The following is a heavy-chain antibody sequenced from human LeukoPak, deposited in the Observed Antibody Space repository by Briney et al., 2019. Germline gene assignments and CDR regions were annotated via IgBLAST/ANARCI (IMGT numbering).Heavy chain of an antibody. D-gene: IGHD3-22*01. Sequence: ASVKVSCKACGYTFTGYYMHWVRQAPGQGLEWMGWINPNSGGTNYAQKFQGRVTMTRDTSISTAYMELSRLRSDDTAVYYCATNPTYYYDSSGYFELDYWGQGTLVTVSS. CDR2: INPNSGGT. CDR1: GYTFTGYY. CDR3: ATNPTYYYDSSGYFELDY. J-gene: IGHJ4*02. V-gene: IGHV1-2*02.